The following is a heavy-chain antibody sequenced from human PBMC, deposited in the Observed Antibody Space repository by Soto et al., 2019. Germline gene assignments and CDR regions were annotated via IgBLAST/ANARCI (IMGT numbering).Heavy chain of an antibody. CDR3: ARAPRRLRLDWAFRYSMDV. D-gene: IGHD5-12*01. CDR2: IYYSGST. CDR1: GGSISSGFYY. V-gene: IGHV4-31*03. Sequence: SETLSLTCTVSGGSISSGFYYWSWIRQHPGKGLEWIGYIYYSGSTYYNPSLKSRVTISVDTSKNQFSLKLSSVTAADTAVYYCARAPRRLRLDWAFRYSMDVWGQGTTVTVSS. J-gene: IGHJ6*02.